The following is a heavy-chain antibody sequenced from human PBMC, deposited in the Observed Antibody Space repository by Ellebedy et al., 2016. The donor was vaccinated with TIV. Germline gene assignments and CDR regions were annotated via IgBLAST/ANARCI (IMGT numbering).Heavy chain of an antibody. Sequence: PGGSLRLSCAASGFTFSGYWMHWVRQVPGKGLVWVSRINGDGSSTAYADYVKGRFTISRDNAKNTLYLQMNSLRAEDTAVYYCAAVQYWEAAFDIWGQGTMVTVSS. CDR1: GFTFSGYW. D-gene: IGHD2-8*02. CDR3: AAVQYWEAAFDI. J-gene: IGHJ3*02. V-gene: IGHV3-74*01. CDR2: INGDGSST.